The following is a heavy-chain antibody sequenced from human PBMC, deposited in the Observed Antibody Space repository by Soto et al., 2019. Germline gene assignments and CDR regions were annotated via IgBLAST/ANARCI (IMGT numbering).Heavy chain of an antibody. Sequence: SETLSLTCTVSGGSISSSSYYWGWIRQPPGKGLEWIGSIYYSGSTYYNPSLKSRVTISVDTSKNQFSLKLSSVTAADTAVYYCARHLSYDSSGYYYGYAFDIWGQGTMVT. CDR1: GGSISSSSYY. D-gene: IGHD3-22*01. V-gene: IGHV4-39*01. J-gene: IGHJ3*02. CDR2: IYYSGST. CDR3: ARHLSYDSSGYYYGYAFDI.